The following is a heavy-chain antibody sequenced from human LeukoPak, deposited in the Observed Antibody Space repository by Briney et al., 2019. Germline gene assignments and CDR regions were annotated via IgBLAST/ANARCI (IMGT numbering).Heavy chain of an antibody. CDR2: IRDDGSYK. CDR1: GFSFSSYG. J-gene: IGHJ6*03. D-gene: IGHD2-2*02. CDR3: ARGIVVVPAAIVPDYYYYMDV. V-gene: IGHV3-30*02. Sequence: GGSLRLSCAASGFSFSSYGMHWVRQAPGKGLEWVAFIRDDGSYKYYTEYTKGRFSISRDNSKNTLYLQMNSLRAEDTAVYYCARGIVVVPAAIVPDYYYYMDVWGKGTTVTVSS.